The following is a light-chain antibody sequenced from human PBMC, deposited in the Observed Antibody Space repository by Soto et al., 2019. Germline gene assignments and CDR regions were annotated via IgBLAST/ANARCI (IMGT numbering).Light chain of an antibody. CDR2: EVS. J-gene: IGLJ1*01. V-gene: IGLV2-14*01. CDR1: SSDVGSYNF. CDR3: SSYTTSSNYV. Sequence: QSFLTQPASVSGSPVQSITISCTGTSSDVGSYNFVSWYQQLPGKAPKLMIYEVSNRPSGVSNRFSGSKSGNTASLTISGLQAEDEADYYCSSYTTSSNYVFGSGTKVTVL.